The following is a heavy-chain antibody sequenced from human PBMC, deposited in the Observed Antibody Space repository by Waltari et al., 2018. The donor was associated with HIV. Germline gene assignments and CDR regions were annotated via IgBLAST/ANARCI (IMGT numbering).Heavy chain of an antibody. Sequence: QVQLVQSGVEVKKPGASVKVSCKASGYTFTSYGISWVRQAPGQGLEWMGWISPNNGNTNYAQKLQGRVSMTTDTSTSTAYMDLRSLRSDDTAVLYYCARGGYYYGSGGSPAWYYGMDVWGQGTTVTVSS. CDR2: ISPNNGNT. CDR1: GYTFTSYG. V-gene: IGHV1-18*01. CDR3: ARGGYYYGSGGSPAWYYGMDV. D-gene: IGHD3-10*01. J-gene: IGHJ6*02.